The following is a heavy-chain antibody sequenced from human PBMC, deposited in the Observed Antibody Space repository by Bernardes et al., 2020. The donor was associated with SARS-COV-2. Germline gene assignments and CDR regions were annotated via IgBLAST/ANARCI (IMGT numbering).Heavy chain of an antibody. CDR2: ISGSGGST. CDR1: GFTFSSYA. Sequence: GGSLRLSCAASGFTFSSYAMSWVRQAPGKGLEWVSAISGSGGSTYYADSVKGRFTISRDNSKNTLYLQMNSLRAEDTAVYYCAKVGAVVVPAAIPAFDYWGQGTLVTVSS. D-gene: IGHD2-2*02. V-gene: IGHV3-23*01. J-gene: IGHJ4*02. CDR3: AKVGAVVVPAAIPAFDY.